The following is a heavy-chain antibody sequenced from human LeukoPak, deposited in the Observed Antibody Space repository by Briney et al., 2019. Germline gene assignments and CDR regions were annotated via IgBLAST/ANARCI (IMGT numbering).Heavy chain of an antibody. J-gene: IGHJ4*02. CDR2: IRHDGSIK. V-gene: IGHV3-30*02. Sequence: GGSLRLSCAASGFIFSTYGMYWVRQAPGKGLEWVAFIRHDGSIKNYADSVKGRSTISRDDSKNTLYLQMNSLRAEDTAVYYCAKDSLADIDYWGQGTLVTVSS. CDR1: GFIFSTYG. D-gene: IGHD3-16*01. CDR3: AKDSLADIDY.